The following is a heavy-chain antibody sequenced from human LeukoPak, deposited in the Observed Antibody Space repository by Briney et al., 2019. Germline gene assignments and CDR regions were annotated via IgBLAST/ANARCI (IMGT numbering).Heavy chain of an antibody. CDR2: IYPGDSDT. J-gene: IGHJ4*02. Sequence: KHGESLKISCKGSGYSFNTYWIAWVRQTPGKGLEWMGIIYPGDSDTKYSPSFEGQVTISADKSVSTAYLQWSSLEASDTAMYYCARRGLPPVDFDYWGQGTLVTVSS. CDR1: GYSFNTYW. CDR3: ARRGLPPVDFDY. V-gene: IGHV5-51*01.